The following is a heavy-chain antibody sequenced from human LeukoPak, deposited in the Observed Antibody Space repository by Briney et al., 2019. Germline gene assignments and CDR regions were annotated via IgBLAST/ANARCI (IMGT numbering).Heavy chain of an antibody. CDR1: GFTFSSYA. Sequence: PGRSLRLSCAASGFTFSSYAMHWVRQAPGKGLEWAAVISYDGSNKYYADSVKGRFTISRDNSKNTLYLQMNSLRAEDTAVYYCAREGDSSGYYSPDFDYWGQGTLVTVSS. J-gene: IGHJ4*02. CDR2: ISYDGSNK. D-gene: IGHD3-22*01. V-gene: IGHV3-30-3*01. CDR3: AREGDSSGYYSPDFDY.